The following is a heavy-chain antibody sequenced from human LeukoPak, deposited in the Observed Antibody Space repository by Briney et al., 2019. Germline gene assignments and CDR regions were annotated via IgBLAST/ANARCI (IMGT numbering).Heavy chain of an antibody. D-gene: IGHD4-17*01. V-gene: IGHV3-23*01. CDR1: EFTFNNYA. J-gene: IGHJ4*02. CDR2: IRGGGEST. Sequence: PGGSRGLSVAASEFTFNNYAMIWVRKAPGKGWKGSSSIRGGGESTYYADSANGRFTISRDNSQNTLYLQMNSLRAEDTAVYYCARDYADYVGYFFFDYWGQGTLVTVSS. CDR3: ARDYADYVGYFFFDY.